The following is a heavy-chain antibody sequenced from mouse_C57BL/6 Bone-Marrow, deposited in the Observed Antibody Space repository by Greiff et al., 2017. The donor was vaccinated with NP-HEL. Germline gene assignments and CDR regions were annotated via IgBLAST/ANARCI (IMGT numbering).Heavy chain of an antibody. CDR2: INPSSGYS. V-gene: IGHV1-7*01. Sequence: VQRVESGAELAKPGASVKLSCKASGYTFTSYWMHWVKQRPGQGLEWIGYINPSSGYSKYNQKFKDKAQLTAYKSSSPAYMQLSSLTYEDSAIYYCARETDGYFDVWGTGTTVTVSA. CDR3: ARETDGYFDV. CDR1: GYTFTSYW. J-gene: IGHJ1*03.